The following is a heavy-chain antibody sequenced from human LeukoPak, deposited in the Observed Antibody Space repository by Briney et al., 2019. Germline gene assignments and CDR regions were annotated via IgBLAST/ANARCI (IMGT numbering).Heavy chain of an antibody. CDR1: GFTFSSYA. J-gene: IGHJ4*02. D-gene: IGHD2-2*01. CDR3: ARLKYQLIFDY. Sequence: GGSLRLSCAASGFTFSSYAMSWVRQAPGKGLEWVSAISGSGGSTYYADSVKGRFTISRDNSKNTLYLQMNSLRAEDTSVYYCARLKYQLIFDYWGQGALVTVSS. V-gene: IGHV3-23*01. CDR2: ISGSGGST.